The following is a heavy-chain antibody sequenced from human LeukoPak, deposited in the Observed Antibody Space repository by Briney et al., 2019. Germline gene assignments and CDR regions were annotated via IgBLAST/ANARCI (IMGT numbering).Heavy chain of an antibody. CDR2: ISYDGSNK. D-gene: IGHD2-21*01. CDR1: GFTFSSYG. Sequence: GRSLRLSCAASGFTFSSYGMHWVRQAPGKGLEWVALISYDGSNKYYADSVKGRFTISRDNSKNTLYLQMNSLRAEDTAVYYCAKSVVRGDGYYYGMDVWGQGTTVTVSS. CDR3: AKSVVRGDGYYYGMDV. J-gene: IGHJ6*02. V-gene: IGHV3-30*18.